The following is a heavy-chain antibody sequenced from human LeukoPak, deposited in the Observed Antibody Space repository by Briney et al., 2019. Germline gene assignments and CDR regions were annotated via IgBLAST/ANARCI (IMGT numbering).Heavy chain of an antibody. Sequence: GGSLRLSCAASGFTFSDHGMHWVRQAPGKGLEWVAFIRSDGSDKYYPDSVKGRFTISRGSSRNMVFLQMNSLRPEDTAAYSCVRDFEGSFDYWGQGTLVTVSS. V-gene: IGHV3-30*02. D-gene: IGHD3-10*01. CDR2: IRSDGSDK. CDR3: VRDFEGSFDY. J-gene: IGHJ4*02. CDR1: GFTFSDHG.